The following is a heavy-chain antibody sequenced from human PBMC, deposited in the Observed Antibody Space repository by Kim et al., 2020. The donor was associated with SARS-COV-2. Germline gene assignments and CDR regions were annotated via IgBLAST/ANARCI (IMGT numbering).Heavy chain of an antibody. CDR3: GGCGGGSCYYYYGMDV. Sequence: SETLSLTCTVSGGSISSSSYYWGWICQPPGKGLEWIGSIYYSGSTYYNPSLKSRVTISVDTSKNQFSLKLSSVTAADTAVYYCGGCGGGSCYYYYGMDVWGQGTTVTVSS. CDR1: GGSISSSSYY. J-gene: IGHJ6*02. D-gene: IGHD2-15*01. CDR2: IYYSGST. V-gene: IGHV4-39*01.